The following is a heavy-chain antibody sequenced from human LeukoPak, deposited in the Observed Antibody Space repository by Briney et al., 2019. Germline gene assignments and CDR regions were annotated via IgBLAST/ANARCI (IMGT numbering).Heavy chain of an antibody. CDR3: AGAGGYSGY. CDR2: IYGGGST. Sequence: GVSLTLSCAVSGFTVSTNHITWVRHSPGEGLECVSVIYGGGSTYYADSVKGRFTISRDSSKNTVYLQMNSLRAEDTAVYYCAGAGGYSGYGSQGTLVTVSS. D-gene: IGHD5-12*01. V-gene: IGHV3-66*01. CDR1: GFTVSTNH. J-gene: IGHJ4*02.